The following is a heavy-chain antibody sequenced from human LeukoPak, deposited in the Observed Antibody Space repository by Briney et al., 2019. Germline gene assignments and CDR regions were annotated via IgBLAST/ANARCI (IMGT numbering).Heavy chain of an antibody. CDR1: GGSVNSQY. D-gene: IGHD4-17*01. CDR3: ARVGYGHFTYRDLDV. J-gene: IGHJ6*04. Sequence: SETLSLTCTISGGSVNSQYWGWIRQSPGKGLEYIGYMYYSGSPNYNPSLGNRATMSVDSSKNQYTLKVTSATSADTAVYYCARVGYGHFTYRDLDVWGKGTKVTVSS. CDR2: MYYSGSP. V-gene: IGHV4-59*02.